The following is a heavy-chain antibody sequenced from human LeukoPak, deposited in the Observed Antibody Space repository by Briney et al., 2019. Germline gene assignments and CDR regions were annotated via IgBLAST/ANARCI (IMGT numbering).Heavy chain of an antibody. CDR1: GYPFINYG. V-gene: IGHV1-18*01. D-gene: IGHD6-19*01. CDR2: IAPVNGYR. CDR3: ATVGQWHNYGDMMTY. J-gene: IGHJ4*02. Sequence: ASVKVSCKTSGYPFINYGIAWVRQAPGQGLQWMGWIAPVNGYRVYSESFQDRVTMTTDTSTNTAYLDLRSLRSDDTAVYYCATVGQWHNYGDMMTYWGQGSLVTVSS.